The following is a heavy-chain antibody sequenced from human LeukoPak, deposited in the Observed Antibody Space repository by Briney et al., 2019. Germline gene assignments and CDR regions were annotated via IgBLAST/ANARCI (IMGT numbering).Heavy chain of an antibody. J-gene: IGHJ5*02. Sequence: SETLSLTCTVSGGSILDSTYYWAWIRQPPGKGLEWIATSFYTGNTHYNPSLKRRVTMSVDTVKNQFSLNLNSVTAADTAVYYCARQSSGYYYGWFDPWGQGTLVTVSS. D-gene: IGHD3-22*01. CDR1: GGSILDSTYY. CDR3: ARQSSGYYYGWFDP. CDR2: SFYTGNT. V-gene: IGHV4-39*01.